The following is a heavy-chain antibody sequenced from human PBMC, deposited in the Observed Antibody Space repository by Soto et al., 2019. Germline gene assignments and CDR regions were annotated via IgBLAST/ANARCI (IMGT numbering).Heavy chain of an antibody. D-gene: IGHD3-3*01. CDR1: GYTFTSYY. CDR2: INPSGGST. V-gene: IGHV1-46*01. CDR3: AREYEGRGTEDY. Sequence: QVQLVQSGAEVKKPGASVKVSCKASGYTFTSYYMHWVRQAPGQGLEWMGIINPSGGSTSYAQKFQGRVTRTRDTSTSTVYMELSSLRSEDTAVYYCAREYEGRGTEDYWGQGTLVTVSS. J-gene: IGHJ4*02.